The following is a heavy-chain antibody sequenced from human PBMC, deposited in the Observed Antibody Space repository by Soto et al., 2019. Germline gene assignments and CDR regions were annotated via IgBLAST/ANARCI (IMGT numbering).Heavy chain of an antibody. Sequence: GGSLRLSCAASGFTFSNYAMSWIRQAPGKGLEWVSTIRETGNTYYADSVRGRFATSRDNSESTLYLQMSSLRAEDTAVYYCAKPSTYGDLDHYWGQGTLVTVSS. CDR1: GFTFSNYA. D-gene: IGHD4-17*01. V-gene: IGHV3-23*01. CDR3: AKPSTYGDLDHY. CDR2: IRETGNT. J-gene: IGHJ4*02.